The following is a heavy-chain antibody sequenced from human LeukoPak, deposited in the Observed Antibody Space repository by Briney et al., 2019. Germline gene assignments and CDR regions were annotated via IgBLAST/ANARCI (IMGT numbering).Heavy chain of an antibody. CDR3: AKIGRSYDFWTGYYEEEVDYMDV. CDR2: ISDSGVGT. CDR1: GFTFSSYG. Sequence: GGSLRPSCAASGFTFSSYGMNWVRQAPGKGLEWVSGISDSGVGTKHADSVKGRFTISRDNSKNTLYLQMNSLRAEDTAVYYCAKIGRSYDFWTGYYEEEVDYMDVWGKGTTVTVSS. V-gene: IGHV3-23*01. D-gene: IGHD3-3*01. J-gene: IGHJ6*03.